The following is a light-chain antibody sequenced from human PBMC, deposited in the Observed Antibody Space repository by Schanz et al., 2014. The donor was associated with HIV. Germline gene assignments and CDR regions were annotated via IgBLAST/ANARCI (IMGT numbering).Light chain of an antibody. CDR2: GNS. CDR3: AAWDVNLNGPV. J-gene: IGLJ2*01. V-gene: IGLV1-40*01. CDR1: NSNIGAGYA. Sequence: QSLLTQPPSVSAAPGQRVTISCSGSNSNIGAGYAVHWYQQLPGTAPKLLIYGNSNRPSGVPNRFSGSKSGNTASLAISGLQSEDEADYYCAAWDVNLNGPVFGGGTKLTVL.